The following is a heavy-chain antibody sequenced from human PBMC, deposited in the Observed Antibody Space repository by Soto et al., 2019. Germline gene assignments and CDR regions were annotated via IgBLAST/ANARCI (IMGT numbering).Heavy chain of an antibody. CDR3: ARALQYFDWLSNYPRASMDV. Sequence: TSETLSLTCTVSGDSITRGDYYWTWIRHSPAKGLEWIGNIYKSETTSYNPALRGRVTISVDTSKNQLSLRLNSLTAADTARYYCARALQYFDWLSNYPRASMDVWGQGTTVTVSS. CDR1: GDSITRGDYY. CDR2: IYKSETT. D-gene: IGHD3-9*01. J-gene: IGHJ6*02. V-gene: IGHV4-31*03.